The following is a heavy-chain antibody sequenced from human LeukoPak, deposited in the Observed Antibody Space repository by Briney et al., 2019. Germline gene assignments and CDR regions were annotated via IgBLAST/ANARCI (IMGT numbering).Heavy chain of an antibody. J-gene: IGHJ4*02. V-gene: IGHV1-2*06. CDR2: INPNRGGT. D-gene: IGHD6-19*01. CDR3: ARVRGGIAVAGKYYYFDY. Sequence: ASVKVSCKASGYTFTGYYMHWVRQAPGQGLEWMGRINPNRGGTNYAQKFQGRVTMTRDTSISTAYMELSRLRSDDTAVYYCARVRGGIAVAGKYYYFDYWGQGTLVTVSS. CDR1: GYTFTGYY.